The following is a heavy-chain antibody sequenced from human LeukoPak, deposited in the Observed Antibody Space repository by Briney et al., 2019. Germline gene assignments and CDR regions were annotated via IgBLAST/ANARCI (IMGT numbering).Heavy chain of an antibody. D-gene: IGHD6-19*01. J-gene: IGHJ4*02. CDR2: ISPYNGNT. CDR1: GYTFSSSG. V-gene: IGHV1-18*01. CDR3: ARGVAGHYYFDY. Sequence: ASVKVSCKASGYTFSSSGINWVRQAPGQGLEWMGWISPYNGNTNSAQKLQGRVTMTTDTSTSTAYMELRSLTSDDPAVYYCARGVAGHYYFDYWGQGTLVTVSS.